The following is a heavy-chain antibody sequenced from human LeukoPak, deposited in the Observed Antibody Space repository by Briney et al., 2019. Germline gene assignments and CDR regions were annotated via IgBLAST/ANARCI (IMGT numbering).Heavy chain of an antibody. Sequence: SETLSLTCTVSGDSISSGSYYWGWIRQPPGKGLEWIGSIFYSGSTFYNPSLRSRVTMSADTSKNQFSLKLHSVTAADTAIYYCARRLEVAAEIDSWGQGTLVTVSS. J-gene: IGHJ5*01. D-gene: IGHD6-13*01. CDR1: GDSISSGSYY. CDR2: IFYSGST. V-gene: IGHV4-39*01. CDR3: ARRLEVAAEIDS.